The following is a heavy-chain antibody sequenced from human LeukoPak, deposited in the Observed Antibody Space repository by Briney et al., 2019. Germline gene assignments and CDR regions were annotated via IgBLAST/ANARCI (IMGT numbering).Heavy chain of an antibody. CDR2: INPNSGGT. Sequence: GASVKVSCKASGYTFTGYYMHWVRQAPGQGLEWMGWINPNSGGTNYAQKFQGRVTMTRDTSISTAYMELSRLRSDDTAVYYCARAASYYDILTGPYYYYYYMDVWGKGTTVTVSS. CDR1: GYTFTGYY. J-gene: IGHJ6*03. CDR3: ARAASYYDILTGPYYYYYYMDV. D-gene: IGHD3-9*01. V-gene: IGHV1-2*02.